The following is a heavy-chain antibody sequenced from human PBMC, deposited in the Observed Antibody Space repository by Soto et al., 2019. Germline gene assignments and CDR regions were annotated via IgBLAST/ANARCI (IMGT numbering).Heavy chain of an antibody. CDR2: INPNSGGT. J-gene: IGHJ4*02. CDR3: ARPSHDSTLDD. D-gene: IGHD4-4*01. Sequence: GXSVKVSCTASGYTFTCYYMHWVRQAPGQGLEWMGWINPNSGGTNYAQKFQVRVTMTRDTSISTAYMELSRLRSDDTAVYYCARPSHDSTLDDWGQGTLVTVSS. CDR1: GYTFTCYY. V-gene: IGHV1-2*02.